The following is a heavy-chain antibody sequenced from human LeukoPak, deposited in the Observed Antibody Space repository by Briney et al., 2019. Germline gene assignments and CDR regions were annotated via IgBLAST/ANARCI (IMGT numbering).Heavy chain of an antibody. CDR3: ARAPYDYVWGSYRLNWFDP. D-gene: IGHD3-16*02. CDR1: GGSFSGYY. CDR2: INHSGST. J-gene: IGHJ5*02. Sequence: PSETLPLTCAVYGGSFSGYYWSWIRQPPGKGLEWIGEINHSGSTNYNPSLKSRVTISVDTSKNQFSLKLSSVTAADTAVYYCARAPYDYVWGSYRLNWFDPWGQGTLVTVSS. V-gene: IGHV4-34*01.